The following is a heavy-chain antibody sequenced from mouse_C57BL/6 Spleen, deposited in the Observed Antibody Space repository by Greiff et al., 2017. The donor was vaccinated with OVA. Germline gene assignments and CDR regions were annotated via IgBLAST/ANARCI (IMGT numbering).Heavy chain of an antibody. CDR3: VREGFYYGSSPFDY. CDR1: GFSFNTYA. J-gene: IGHJ2*01. V-gene: IGHV10-1*01. D-gene: IGHD1-1*01. CDR2: IRSKSNNYAT. Sequence: EVHLVESGGGLVQPKGSLKLSCAASGFSFNTYAMNWVRQAPGKGLEWVARIRSKSNNYATYYADSVKDRFTISRDDSESMLYLQMNNLKTEDTAMYYCVREGFYYGSSPFDYWGQGTTLTVSS.